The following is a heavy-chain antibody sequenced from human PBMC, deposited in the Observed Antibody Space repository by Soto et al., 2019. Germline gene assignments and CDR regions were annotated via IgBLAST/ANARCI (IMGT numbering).Heavy chain of an antibody. Sequence: LSLTCAVYGGSCSGYYWSWIRQPPGKGLEWVGEINHSGSTNYNPSLKSRVTISVDTSKNQFSLKLSSVTAADTAVYYCASTGIAVAGTRPQAFSIWGQGTLVTVSS. CDR1: GGSCSGYY. CDR3: ASTGIAVAGTRPQAFSI. V-gene: IGHV4-34*01. D-gene: IGHD6-19*01. J-gene: IGHJ4*02. CDR2: INHSGST.